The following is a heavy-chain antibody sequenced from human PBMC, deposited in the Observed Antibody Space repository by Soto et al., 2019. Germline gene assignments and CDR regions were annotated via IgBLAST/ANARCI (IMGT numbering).Heavy chain of an antibody. CDR3: ARSPAAAKNYYGVDV. J-gene: IGHJ6*02. Sequence: GESLKISCKGSGYSFTSYWFGWVRQMPGKGLECMGIIYPGDSDTRYSPSFQGQVTISADKSISTAYLQWSSLKASDTAMYYCARSPAAAKNYYGVDVWGQGTTVTV. D-gene: IGHD6-25*01. CDR1: GYSFTSYW. CDR2: IYPGDSDT. V-gene: IGHV5-51*01.